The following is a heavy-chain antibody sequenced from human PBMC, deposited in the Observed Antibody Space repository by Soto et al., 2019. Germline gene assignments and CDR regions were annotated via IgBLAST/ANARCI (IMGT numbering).Heavy chain of an antibody. Sequence: LRLSCAASGFIFENFGMSWVRQAPGKGLELISSISVSGFKKYYADSVKGRFTISRDNSKSTVYLELNNLSAEDTAVYHCAKNQGVELVPLATVDWFDPWGQGSVVTVSS. V-gene: IGHV3-23*01. CDR1: GFIFENFG. D-gene: IGHD1-26*01. J-gene: IGHJ5*02. CDR2: ISVSGFKK. CDR3: AKNQGVELVPLATVDWFDP.